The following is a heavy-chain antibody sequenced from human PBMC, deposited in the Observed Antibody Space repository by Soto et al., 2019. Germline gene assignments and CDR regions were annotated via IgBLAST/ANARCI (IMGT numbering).Heavy chain of an antibody. D-gene: IGHD3-9*01. Sequence: QVQLVESGGGVVQPGRSLRLSCAASGFAFSSYGMQWVRQAPGKGLEWVALIWYDGDIKYYADSVRGRFTISRDNSKNTLWLQLNSLRPEDTAVYFCARDDIPFSNEKFVHWGQGTLVTVSS. CDR3: ARDDIPFSNEKFVH. CDR1: GFAFSSYG. J-gene: IGHJ4*02. V-gene: IGHV3-33*01. CDR2: IWYDGDIK.